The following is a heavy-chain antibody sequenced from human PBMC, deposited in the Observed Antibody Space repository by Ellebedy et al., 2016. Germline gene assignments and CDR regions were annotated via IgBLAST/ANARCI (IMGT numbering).Heavy chain of an antibody. D-gene: IGHD1-26*01. CDR1: GFTFSSYG. V-gene: IGHV3-30*03. CDR2: ISYDGSNK. Sequence: GESLKISXAASGFTFSSYGMHWVRQAPGKGLEWVAVISYDGSNKYYADSVKGRFTISRDNSKNTLYLQMNSLSSDDTAVYYCARDSTVGGGSPNADRYFDYWGLGTLVTVSS. J-gene: IGHJ4*02. CDR3: ARDSTVGGGSPNADRYFDY.